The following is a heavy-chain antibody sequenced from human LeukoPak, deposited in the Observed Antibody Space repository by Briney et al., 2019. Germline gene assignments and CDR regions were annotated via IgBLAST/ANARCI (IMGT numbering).Heavy chain of an antibody. CDR1: GFTFTSSA. J-gene: IGHJ4*02. CDR2: ISAYNGNT. D-gene: IGHD2-15*01. Sequence: GTSVKVSCKASGFTFTSSAVQWVRQAPGQGLEWMGWISAYNGNTNYAQKLQGRVTMTTGTSTSTAYMELRSLRSDDTAVYYCARDDCSGGSCYHTFDYWGQGTLVTVSS. V-gene: IGHV1-18*01. CDR3: ARDDCSGGSCYHTFDY.